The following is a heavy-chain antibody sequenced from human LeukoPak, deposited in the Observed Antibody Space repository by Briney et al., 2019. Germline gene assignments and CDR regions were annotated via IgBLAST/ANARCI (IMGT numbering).Heavy chain of an antibody. CDR1: GGSISSSSYY. Sequence: SSETLSLTCTVSGGSISSSSYYWGWIRQPPGKGLEWIGSIYYSGSTYYNPSLKSRVTISVDTSKNQFSLKLSSVTAADTAVYYCARGYYDSSGYYYRYYYYYGMDVWGQGTTVTVSS. V-gene: IGHV4-39*07. CDR2: IYYSGST. J-gene: IGHJ6*02. CDR3: ARGYYDSSGYYYRYYYYYGMDV. D-gene: IGHD3-22*01.